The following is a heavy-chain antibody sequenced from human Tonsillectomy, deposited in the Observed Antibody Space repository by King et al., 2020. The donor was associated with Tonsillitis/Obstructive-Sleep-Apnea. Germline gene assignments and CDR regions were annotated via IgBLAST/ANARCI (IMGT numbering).Heavy chain of an antibody. CDR1: GFTVSSNS. V-gene: IGHV3-66*01. J-gene: IGHJ6*03. CDR2: MYSGGST. CDR3: ARSLGGYCSGGSCYDYYMDV. Sequence: DVQLVESGGGLVQPGGSLRLSCAASGFTVSSNSMTWVRQATGKGLECVSVMYSGGSTYYADSVKGRFTISRDNSQNTLYLQMNSLRAEDTAVFHCARSLGGYCSGGSCYDYYMDVWGKGTTVTVSS. D-gene: IGHD2-15*01.